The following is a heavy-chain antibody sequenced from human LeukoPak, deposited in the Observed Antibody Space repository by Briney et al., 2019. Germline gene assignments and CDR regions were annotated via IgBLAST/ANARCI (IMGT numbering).Heavy chain of an antibody. CDR3: ARLYGSGSYYPGADY. CDR1: GGSFSGYY. V-gene: IGHV4-34*01. CDR2: INHSGST. Sequence: SETLSLTCAVYGGSFSGYYWSWIRQPPGKGLEWIGEINHSGSTNYNPSLKSRVTISVDTSKNQFSLKLSSVTAADTAVYYCARLYGSGSYYPGADYCGQGTLGTVSS. D-gene: IGHD3-10*01. J-gene: IGHJ4*02.